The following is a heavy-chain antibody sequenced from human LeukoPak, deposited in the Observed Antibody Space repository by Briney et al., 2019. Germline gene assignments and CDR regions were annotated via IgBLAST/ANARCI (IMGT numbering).Heavy chain of an antibody. CDR1: GFSFSSCA. D-gene: IGHD2-21*02. Sequence: GGSLRLSCAASGFSFSSCAMSWVRLAPGKGLEWVSAISGSGASSFYADSVKGRFTISRDNSKDTLYLQMNSLRAEDTAVYYCASPVVVTAIGFDPWGQGALVTVSS. J-gene: IGHJ5*02. CDR2: ISGSGASS. V-gene: IGHV3-23*01. CDR3: ASPVVVTAIGFDP.